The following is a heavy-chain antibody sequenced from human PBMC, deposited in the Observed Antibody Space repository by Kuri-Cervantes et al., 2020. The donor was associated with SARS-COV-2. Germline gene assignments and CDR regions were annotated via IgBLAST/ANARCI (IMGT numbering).Heavy chain of an antibody. Sequence: GESLKISCAASGFTFSSYAMHWVRPAPGKGLEWVAVISYDGSNKYYADYVKGRFTISRDNSKKTLYLQMNSLRAEDTAVYYCAKWDSSGWYYYYTMDVWGQGTTVTVSS. V-gene: IGHV3-30-3*02. CDR2: ISYDGSNK. J-gene: IGHJ6*02. CDR3: AKWDSSGWYYYYTMDV. D-gene: IGHD6-19*01. CDR1: GFTFSSYA.